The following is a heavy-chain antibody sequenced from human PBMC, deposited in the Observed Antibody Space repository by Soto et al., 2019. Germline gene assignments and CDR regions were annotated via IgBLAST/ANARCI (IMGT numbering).Heavy chain of an antibody. D-gene: IGHD6-13*01. CDR2: IYYSGST. CDR3: ARVASSSWTRWFDP. V-gene: IGHV4-59*01. J-gene: IGHJ5*02. CDR1: GGSISSYY. Sequence: SETLSLTCTVSGGSISSYYWSWIRQPPGKGLEWIGYIYYSGSTNYNPSLKSRVTISVDTSKNQFSLKLSSVTAADTAVYCCARVASSSWTRWFDPWGQGTLVTVSS.